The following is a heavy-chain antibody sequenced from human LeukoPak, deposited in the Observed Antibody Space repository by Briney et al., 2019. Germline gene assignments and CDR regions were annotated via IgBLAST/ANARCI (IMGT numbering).Heavy chain of an antibody. Sequence: GGSLRLPCAASGFTFSSYGMHWVRQAPGKGLEWVAVIWYDGSNKYYADSVKGRFTISRDNSKNTLYLQMNSLRAEDTAVYYCATPIDYGDYVYGMDVWGQGTTVTVSS. CDR1: GFTFSSYG. CDR2: IWYDGSNK. V-gene: IGHV3-33*01. J-gene: IGHJ6*02. D-gene: IGHD4-17*01. CDR3: ATPIDYGDYVYGMDV.